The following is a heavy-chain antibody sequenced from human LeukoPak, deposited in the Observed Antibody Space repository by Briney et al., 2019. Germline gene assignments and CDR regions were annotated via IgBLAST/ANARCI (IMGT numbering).Heavy chain of an antibody. CDR2: IKFDGSEK. CDR1: GFTFNNYW. CDR3: ARVYYQDSGSSYRHLDS. V-gene: IGHV3-7*01. J-gene: IGHJ4*02. Sequence: GGSLRLSCAASGFTFNNYWMGWARHVPGKGLEWVASIKFDGSEKEFVDSVRGRFTISRDNAENSLFLQMNSLRVEDTAVYDCARVYYQDSGSSYRHLDSWGQGTLVTVSS. D-gene: IGHD3-22*01.